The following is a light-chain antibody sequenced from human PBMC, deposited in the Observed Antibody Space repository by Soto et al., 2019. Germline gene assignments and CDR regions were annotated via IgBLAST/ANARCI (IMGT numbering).Light chain of an antibody. CDR2: DAS. CDR3: QQYDNLPLT. CDR1: QDIGNF. Sequence: DIQMTQSLTTLSASVGDRVTITCQASQDIGNFLSWYQQKPGKVPKLLIFDASNLETGVPSRFSGSGSGTDFTFTISRLQPEDIATYYCQQYDNLPLTFGGGTKVEIK. V-gene: IGKV1-33*01. J-gene: IGKJ4*01.